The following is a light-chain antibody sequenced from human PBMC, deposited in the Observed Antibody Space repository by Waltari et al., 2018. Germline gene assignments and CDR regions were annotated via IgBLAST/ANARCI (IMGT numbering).Light chain of an antibody. CDR1: SRDVGGYNY. V-gene: IGLV2-8*01. Sequence: QSALTQPPSASGSPGQSVTISCTGTSRDVGGYNYVPWYQQYPGKAPKLMIYEVNKRPSGVPDRFSGSKSGNTASLTVSGLQAEDEADYYCNSYAGSNNFYVFGTGTKVIVL. CDR2: EVN. J-gene: IGLJ1*01. CDR3: NSYAGSNNFYV.